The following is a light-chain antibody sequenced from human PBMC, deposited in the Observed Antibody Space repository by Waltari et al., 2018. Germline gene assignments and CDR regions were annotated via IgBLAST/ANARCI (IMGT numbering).Light chain of an antibody. V-gene: IGKV3-15*01. CDR2: GAS. CDR3: QQYNNWPRT. Sequence: EIVMSQSPATLSVSLGERATLSCRARQSVRSNLAWYQQKPGQAPRPHIYGASTRATATPARFSGRESETEFTHTISSLQSEDFAVYYCQQYNNWPRTFGQGTKVKIK. J-gene: IGKJ1*01. CDR1: QSVRSN.